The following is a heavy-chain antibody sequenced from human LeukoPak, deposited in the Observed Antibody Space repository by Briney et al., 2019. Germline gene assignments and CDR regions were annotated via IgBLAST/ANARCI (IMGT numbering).Heavy chain of an antibody. CDR1: GYSFTSYW. CDR2: IYPGDSDT. CDR3: ATTYYYDSSGYPYYFDY. J-gene: IGHJ4*02. Sequence: GESLKISCKGSGYSFTSYWIGWVRQMPGKGLEWMGIIYPGDSDTRYRPSFQGQVTISADKSISTAYLQWSSLKASDTAMYYCATTYYYDSSGYPYYFDYWGQGTLVTVSS. V-gene: IGHV5-51*01. D-gene: IGHD3-22*01.